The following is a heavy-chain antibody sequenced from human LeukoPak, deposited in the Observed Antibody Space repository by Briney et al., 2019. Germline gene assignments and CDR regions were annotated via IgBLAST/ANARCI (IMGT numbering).Heavy chain of an antibody. J-gene: IGHJ6*03. CDR2: FDPEDGET. V-gene: IGHV1-24*01. Sequence: GASVKVSCKVSGYTLTELSMHWVRQAPGKGLEWMGGFDPEDGETIYAQKFQGRVTMTEDTSTDTAYMELSSLRSEYTAVYYCATQPIAARPYYYYYMDVWGKGTTVIVSS. D-gene: IGHD6-6*01. CDR3: ATQPIAARPYYYYYMDV. CDR1: GYTLTELS.